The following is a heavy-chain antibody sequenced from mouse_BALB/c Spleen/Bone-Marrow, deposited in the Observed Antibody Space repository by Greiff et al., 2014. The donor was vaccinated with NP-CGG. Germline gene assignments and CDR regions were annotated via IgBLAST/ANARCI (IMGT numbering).Heavy chain of an antibody. D-gene: IGHD2-2*01. CDR1: GYKFTDYE. J-gene: IGHJ4*01. Sequence: VQLQQSGAELVRPGASVTLSCKASGYKFTDYEMHWVKQTPVHGLEWIGSIDPETGGTAYNQNFKGKATLTADRSSTTAYMELRSLTSEDSAVYYCTREGIYFGYDVPMDYWGLGTSVTVSS. CDR3: TREGIYFGYDVPMDY. CDR2: IDPETGGT. V-gene: IGHV1-15*01.